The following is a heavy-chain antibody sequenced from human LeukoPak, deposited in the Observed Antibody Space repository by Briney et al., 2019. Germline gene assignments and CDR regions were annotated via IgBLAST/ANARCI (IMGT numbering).Heavy chain of an antibody. V-gene: IGHV3-23*01. J-gene: IGHJ4*02. Sequence: GGSLRLSCAASGFTFSSYAMSWVRQAPGKGLEWVSAISGSGGGTYYADSVKGRFTISRDNSKNTLYLQMNSLRAEDTAVYYCAKRWYSGSYYGGYFDYWGQGTLVTVSS. CDR2: ISGSGGGT. CDR3: AKRWYSGSYYGGYFDY. CDR1: GFTFSSYA. D-gene: IGHD1-26*01.